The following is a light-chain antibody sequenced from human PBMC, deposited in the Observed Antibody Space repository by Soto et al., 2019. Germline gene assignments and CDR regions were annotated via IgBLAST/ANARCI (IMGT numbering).Light chain of an antibody. V-gene: IGKV4-1*01. CDR1: QSVLYSSNNKNY. CDR2: WAS. Sequence: IVMTQSPDSLAVSLGERATINSKSSQSVLYSSNNKNYLAWYQQKPGQPPKLLIYWASTRESGVPDRFSGSGSGTDFTLTISSLQAEDVAVYYCQQYSITPLTFGPGTKVDIK. CDR3: QQYSITPLT. J-gene: IGKJ3*01.